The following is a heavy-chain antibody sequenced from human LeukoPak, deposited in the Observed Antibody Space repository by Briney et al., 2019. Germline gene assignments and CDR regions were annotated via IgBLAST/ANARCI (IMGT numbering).Heavy chain of an antibody. D-gene: IGHD3-10*01. CDR3: AKERDYYGASFDY. CDR2: ISGSGGST. CDR1: GFTFSSYG. Sequence: PGGSLRLSCAASGFTFSSYGMHWVRQAPGKGLEWVSAISGSGGSTYYADSVKGRFTISRDNSKNTLYLQMNSLRAEDTAVYYCAKERDYYGASFDYWGQGTLVTVSS. J-gene: IGHJ4*02. V-gene: IGHV3-23*01.